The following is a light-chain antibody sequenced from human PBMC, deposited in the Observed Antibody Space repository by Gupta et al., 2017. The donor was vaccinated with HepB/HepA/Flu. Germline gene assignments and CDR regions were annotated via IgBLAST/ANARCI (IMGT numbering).Light chain of an antibody. CDR1: QSVRSN. CDR2: GAS. J-gene: IGKJ1*01. CDR3: QQYSDLWT. Sequence: EIVMTQFPDTLSVSPGEKATLSCRASQSVRSNLAWYQQSPGRTPRLLIYGASTRASNIPARFSGSGSGTQFTLTITSLQSEDFAIYYCQQYSDLWTFGQGTKVEIK. V-gene: IGKV3-15*01.